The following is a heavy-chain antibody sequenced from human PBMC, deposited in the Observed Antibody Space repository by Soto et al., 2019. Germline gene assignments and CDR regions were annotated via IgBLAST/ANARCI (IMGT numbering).Heavy chain of an antibody. Sequence: EVQLVESGGGLVQPGGSLRLSCAASGFTFSSYSMNWVRQAPGKGLEWVSYISSSSSTIYYADSVKGRFTISRDNAKNSLYLQMKSLRAEDTAVYYCARDLELPLDYWGQGTLVTVSS. D-gene: IGHD1-26*01. CDR2: ISSSSSTI. J-gene: IGHJ4*02. CDR1: GFTFSSYS. CDR3: ARDLELPLDY. V-gene: IGHV3-48*01.